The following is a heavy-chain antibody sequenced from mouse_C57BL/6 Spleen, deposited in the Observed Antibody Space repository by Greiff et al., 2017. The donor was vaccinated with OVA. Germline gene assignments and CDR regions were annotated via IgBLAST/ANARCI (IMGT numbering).Heavy chain of an antibody. CDR3: TRRYDNYFDY. J-gene: IGHJ2*01. V-gene: IGHV14-4*01. CDR2: IDPENGDT. Sequence: EVQVVESGAELVRPGASVKLSCTASGFNIKDDYMHWVKQRPEQGLEWIGWIDPENGDTEYASKFQGKATITADTSSNTAYLQLSSLTSEDTAVYYCTRRYDNYFDYWGQGTTLTVSS. D-gene: IGHD1-1*01. CDR1: GFNIKDDY.